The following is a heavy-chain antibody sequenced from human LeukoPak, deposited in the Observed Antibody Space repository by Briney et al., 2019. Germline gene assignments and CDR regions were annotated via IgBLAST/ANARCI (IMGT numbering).Heavy chain of an antibody. CDR2: IYPGDSDT. Sequence: GESLKISCKGSGYSFTSYWIGWVRQVPGKGLEWMGIIYPGDSDTIYSPSFQGQVTISADKSTSTAYLQWSSLRASDTAMYYCARSISGSSRSFDNWGQGTLVTVSS. J-gene: IGHJ4*02. CDR3: ARSISGSSRSFDN. D-gene: IGHD6-13*01. V-gene: IGHV5-51*01. CDR1: GYSFTSYW.